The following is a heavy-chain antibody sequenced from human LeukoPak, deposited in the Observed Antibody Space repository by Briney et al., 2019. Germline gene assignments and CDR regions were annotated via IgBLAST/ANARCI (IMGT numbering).Heavy chain of an antibody. J-gene: IGHJ3*02. Sequence: SETLSPTCTVSGGSISSYYWSWIRQPPGKGLEWIGYIYYSGSTNYNPSLKSRVTISVDTSKNQFSLKLSSVTAADTAVYYCARDDSSGWYPGASDIWGQGTMVTVSS. CDR1: GGSISSYY. V-gene: IGHV4-59*01. CDR3: ARDDSSGWYPGASDI. CDR2: IYYSGST. D-gene: IGHD6-19*01.